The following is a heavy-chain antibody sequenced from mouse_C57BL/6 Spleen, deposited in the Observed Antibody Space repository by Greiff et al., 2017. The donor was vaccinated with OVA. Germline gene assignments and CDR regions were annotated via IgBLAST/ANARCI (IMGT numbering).Heavy chain of an antibody. V-gene: IGHV1-54*01. J-gene: IGHJ2*01. CDR2: INPGSGGT. Sequence: VQLQQSGAELVRPGTSVKVSCKASGYAFTNYLIEWVKQRPGQGLEWIGVINPGSGGTNYNEKFKGKATLTADKSSSTAYIQLSSLTSEDSAVYFCARENGYYIDDWGQGTTLTVSS. D-gene: IGHD2-2*01. CDR3: ARENGYYIDD. CDR1: GYAFTNYL.